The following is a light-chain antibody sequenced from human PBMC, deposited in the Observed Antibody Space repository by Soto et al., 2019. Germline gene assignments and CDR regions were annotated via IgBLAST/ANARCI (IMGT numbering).Light chain of an antibody. Sequence: EIVMTQSPVTLSASPGESATLSCRASQSVDNNVAWYQQKPGQAPRLLIVGSFARATGIPARFSGSGPGSEFTLTISGLQSEDFAVYYCQQYNNWPPTFGQGTKVDIK. CDR3: QQYNNWPPT. V-gene: IGKV3-15*01. J-gene: IGKJ1*01. CDR2: GSF. CDR1: QSVDNN.